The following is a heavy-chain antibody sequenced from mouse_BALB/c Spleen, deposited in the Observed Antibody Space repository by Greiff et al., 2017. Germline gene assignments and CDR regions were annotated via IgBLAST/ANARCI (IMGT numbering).Heavy chain of an antibody. V-gene: IGHV3-2*02. CDR1: GYSITSDYA. CDR2: ISYSGST. J-gene: IGHJ2*01. CDR3: ASFGNLYYFDY. D-gene: IGHD2-1*01. Sequence: EVQLQESGPGLVKPSQSLSLTCTVTGYSITSDYAWNWIRQFPGNKLEWMGYISYSGSTSYNPSLKSRISITRDTSKNQFFLQLNSVTTEDTATYYCASFGNLYYFDYWGQGTTLTVSS.